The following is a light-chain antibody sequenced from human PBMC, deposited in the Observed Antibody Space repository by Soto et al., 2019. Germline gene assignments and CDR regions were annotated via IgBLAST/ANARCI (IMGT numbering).Light chain of an antibody. J-gene: IGLJ2*01. Sequence: QSVLTQPASVSASPGLAITISCTGTSSDVGNCNLVSWYQHHPGKAPKLMIYDGNKRPSGASNRFSGSKSGNTASLTISGLQAEDEAEYYCSYAGGTTFVLFGGGTKLTVL. V-gene: IGLV2-23*03. CDR2: DGN. CDR3: CSYAGGTTFVL. CDR1: SSDVGNCNL.